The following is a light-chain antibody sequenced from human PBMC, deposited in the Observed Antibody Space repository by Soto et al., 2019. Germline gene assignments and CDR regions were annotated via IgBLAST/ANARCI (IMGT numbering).Light chain of an antibody. CDR2: EVS. V-gene: IGLV2-14*01. J-gene: IGLJ1*01. CDR3: ISYAGTSTRFV. Sequence: QRSLAQPASVPGPPGQSIPISCTGSIREIAIYNYVSWFQQHPGKAPKLIIYEVSNRPSGISNRFSGSKYGNTASLTISGLQAEDEADYYCISYAGTSTRFVFGTGTKVTVL. CDR1: IREIAIYNY.